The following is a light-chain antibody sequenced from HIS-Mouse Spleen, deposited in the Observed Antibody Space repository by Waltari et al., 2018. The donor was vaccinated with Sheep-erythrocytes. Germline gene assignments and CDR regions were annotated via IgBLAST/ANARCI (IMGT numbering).Light chain of an antibody. CDR2: EGS. J-gene: IGLJ3*02. CDR1: SSDVGSYNL. CDR3: CSYAGSSTPWV. V-gene: IGLV2-23*01. Sequence: QSALTQPASVSGSPGQSITISCTGTSSDVGSYNLVSWYQQHPGKAPKLKIYEGSKRHSGVSNRFSGSKSGNTASLTISGLQAEDEADYYCCSYAGSSTPWVFGGGTKLTVL.